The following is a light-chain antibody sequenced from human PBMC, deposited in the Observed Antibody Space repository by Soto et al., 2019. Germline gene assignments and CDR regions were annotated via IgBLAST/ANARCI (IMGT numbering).Light chain of an antibody. CDR2: GAS. CDR3: QQYESSRT. J-gene: IGKJ1*01. V-gene: IGKV3-20*01. CDR1: QSVSSTF. Sequence: EIVLTQSPGTLSLTPGERATLSCRASQSVSSTFLAWYQQNPGQAPKVLIYGASTMATGIPDMFSGSGSGTDFTLTISRLEPEDFAMYYCQQYESSRTFGQGTKVEMK.